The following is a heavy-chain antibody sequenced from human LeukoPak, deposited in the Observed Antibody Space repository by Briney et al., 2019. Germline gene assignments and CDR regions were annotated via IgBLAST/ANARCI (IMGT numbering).Heavy chain of an antibody. CDR3: AKDARGFQLHRGAFDI. Sequence: GGSLRLSCAASGFTFSSYGMSWVRQAPGKGLEWVSTISVSGRSTYYADSVKGRFTISRGNSENTLYLQMNSLRGEDTAIYFCAKDARGFQLHRGAFDIWGQGTMVTVSS. D-gene: IGHD2-2*01. CDR1: GFTFSSYG. CDR2: ISVSGRST. J-gene: IGHJ3*02. V-gene: IGHV3-23*01.